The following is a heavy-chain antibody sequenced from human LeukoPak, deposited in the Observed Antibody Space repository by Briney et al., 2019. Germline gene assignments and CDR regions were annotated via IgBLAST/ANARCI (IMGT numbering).Heavy chain of an antibody. V-gene: IGHV3-23*01. J-gene: IGHJ3*02. Sequence: GGSLRLSCAASGFTFSSYAMAWIRQAPGKGLEWVSTVTNSGSSTYYADSVKGRFTISRDNSKNTLFLQMNSLRAEDTAVYYCAKEDYGGNSKTFDIWGLGTMVTVSS. CDR1: GFTFSSYA. CDR3: AKEDYGGNSKTFDI. D-gene: IGHD4-23*01. CDR2: VTNSGSST.